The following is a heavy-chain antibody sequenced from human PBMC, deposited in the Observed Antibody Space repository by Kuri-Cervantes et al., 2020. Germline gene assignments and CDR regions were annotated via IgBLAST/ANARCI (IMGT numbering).Heavy chain of an antibody. CDR1: GYSISSGYY. Sequence: GSLRLSCAVSGYSISSGYYWGWIRQPPGKGLEWIGSIYHSGSNYYNPSLKSRVTISVDTSKNQFSLKLSSVTAADTAVYYCARAPFDWRFDYWGQGTLVTVSS. D-gene: IGHD3-9*01. J-gene: IGHJ4*02. CDR2: IYHSGSN. V-gene: IGHV4-38-2*01. CDR3: ARAPFDWRFDY.